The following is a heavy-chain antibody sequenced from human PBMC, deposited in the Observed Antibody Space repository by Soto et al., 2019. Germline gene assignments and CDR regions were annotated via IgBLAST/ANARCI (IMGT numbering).Heavy chain of an antibody. J-gene: IGHJ6*02. CDR3: ARGGYYFYYGMDV. CDR1: GGSISSGGYY. D-gene: IGHD1-26*01. Sequence: SETLSLTCTVSGGSISSGGYYWSWIRQLPGKGLEWIGYIYYSGSTYYNPSLKSRVTISVDTSKNQFSLKLTSVTAADTAMYYCARGGYYFYYGMDVWGQGTTVTVSS. CDR2: IYYSGST. V-gene: IGHV4-31*03.